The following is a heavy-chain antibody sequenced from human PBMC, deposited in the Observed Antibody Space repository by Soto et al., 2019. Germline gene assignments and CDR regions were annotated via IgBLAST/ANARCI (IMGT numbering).Heavy chain of an antibody. CDR3: ARPHYDSNTFYYFFDY. Sequence: SETLSLTCAVYGGSFSGYFWSWIRQPPGKGLEWIGEIFHGGSTNYSPSLKSRVTISVDTSKNQFSLELSSVTAADTAVYYCARPHYDSNTFYYFFDYWGQGXLVTVSS. CDR2: IFHGGST. CDR1: GGSFSGYF. J-gene: IGHJ4*02. D-gene: IGHD3-22*01. V-gene: IGHV4-34*12.